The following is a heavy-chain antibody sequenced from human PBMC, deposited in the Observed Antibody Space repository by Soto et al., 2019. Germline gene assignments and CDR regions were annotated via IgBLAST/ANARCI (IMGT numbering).Heavy chain of an antibody. Sequence: ASVKVSCKTSGYTFSNYGITWVRQAPGQPLEWLGWISLYSDGTNYAQKFQGRVSMTTDTSTTTAYMELRSLRPDDTAVYYCARVVPGAEAWFGPWGQGTLVTVSS. D-gene: IGHD2-2*01. CDR2: ISLYSDGT. V-gene: IGHV1-18*01. CDR3: ARVVPGAEAWFGP. J-gene: IGHJ5*02. CDR1: GYTFSNYG.